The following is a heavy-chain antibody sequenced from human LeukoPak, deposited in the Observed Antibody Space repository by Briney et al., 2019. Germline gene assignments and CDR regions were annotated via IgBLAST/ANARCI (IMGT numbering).Heavy chain of an antibody. CDR2: ISSSSSTI. J-gene: IGHJ4*02. CDR3: ARISDTVTTPFDY. CDR1: GFTFSTYS. D-gene: IGHD4-17*01. Sequence: GGSLRLSCAASGFTFSTYSMNWVRQAPGKGLEWLSYISSSSSTIYYADSVKGRFTISGDNAKNSLYLQMDSLRAEDTAVYYCARISDTVTTPFDYWGQGTLVTVSS. V-gene: IGHV3-48*01.